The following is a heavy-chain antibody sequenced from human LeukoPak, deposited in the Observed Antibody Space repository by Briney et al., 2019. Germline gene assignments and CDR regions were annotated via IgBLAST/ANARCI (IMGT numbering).Heavy chain of an antibody. CDR2: IYTSDST. V-gene: IGHV3-53*01. J-gene: IGHJ4*02. D-gene: IGHD2-21*02. CDR1: GFSVRSSY. Sequence: GGSLRLSCEASGFSVRSSYMSWVRQAPGRGLEWVSVIYTSDSTHYADSVKGRFIISRDNSRNTLYLQMNSLRAEGTAVYYCARGASCGGDCYPHWGQGTLVTVSS. CDR3: ARGASCGGDCYPH.